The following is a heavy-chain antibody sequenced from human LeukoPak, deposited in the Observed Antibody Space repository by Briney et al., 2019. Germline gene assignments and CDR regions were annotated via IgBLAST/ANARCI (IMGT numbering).Heavy chain of an antibody. Sequence: PGGSLRLSCAASGFTFSSYAMSWVRQAPGKGLEWVSAISGSGGSTYYADSVKGRFTISRDNSKNTLYLQMNSLRAEDTAVYYCARVISGSYGLTDYWGQGTLVTVSS. CDR2: ISGSGGST. D-gene: IGHD1-26*01. V-gene: IGHV3-23*01. CDR3: ARVISGSYGLTDY. J-gene: IGHJ4*02. CDR1: GFTFSSYA.